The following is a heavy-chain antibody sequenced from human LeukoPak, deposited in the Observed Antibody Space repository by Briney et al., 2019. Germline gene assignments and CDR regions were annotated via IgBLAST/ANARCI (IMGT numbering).Heavy chain of an antibody. CDR3: ARWFCTSTTCYYDY. V-gene: IGHV3-53*01. CDR2: IYNTGDT. J-gene: IGHJ4*02. Sequence: PGGSLRLSWAASGFTVSNNYMSWVRQAPGKGLEWVSFIYNTGDTKYADSVKGRFTISRDNSKNTLSLQMNSLRADDTAVYYCARWFCTSTTCYYDYWGQGTLVTVSS. CDR1: GFTVSNNY. D-gene: IGHD2-2*01.